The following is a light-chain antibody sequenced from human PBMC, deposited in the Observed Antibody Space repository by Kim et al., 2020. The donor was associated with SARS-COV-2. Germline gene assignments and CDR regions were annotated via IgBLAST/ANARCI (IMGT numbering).Light chain of an antibody. CDR3: GTWDSSLSAGV. V-gene: IGLV1-51*01. Sequence: GQKVTISFSGTSSNIGNNYVSWYQQFPGTAPKLLIYDNNQRPSGIPDRFSGSKSGTSATLGITGLQTGDEADYYCGTWDSSLSAGVFGGGTQLTVL. CDR1: SSNIGNNY. CDR2: DNN. J-gene: IGLJ3*02.